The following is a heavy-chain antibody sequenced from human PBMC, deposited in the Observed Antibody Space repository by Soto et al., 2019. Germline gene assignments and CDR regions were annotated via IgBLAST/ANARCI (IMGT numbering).Heavy chain of an antibody. Sequence: SETLSLTCAVSGGSVSSGSYFWTWIRQSPGKGLEWVGYITDVGSTNYNPSLKSRVTISADTTKNHFSLNLRSVTAADTAVYYCARQRVLPAQYFLDYWGQGIPVTVSS. J-gene: IGHJ4*02. V-gene: IGHV4-61*03. CDR1: GGSVSSGSYF. D-gene: IGHD6-25*01. CDR2: ITDVGST. CDR3: ARQRVLPAQYFLDY.